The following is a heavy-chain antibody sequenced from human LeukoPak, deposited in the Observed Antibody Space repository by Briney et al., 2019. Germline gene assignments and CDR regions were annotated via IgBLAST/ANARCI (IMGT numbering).Heavy chain of an antibody. CDR3: ATEGALGKYSSFDS. D-gene: IGHD7-27*01. Sequence: PGGSLRLSCAASGFTFSSHAMSWVRQAPGKGLEWVSGISDSGGRIYYADSVKGRFTISRDNSKNTLYLQMNSLRAEDTAVYYCATEGALGKYSSFDSWGQGTLVTVSS. CDR1: GFTFSSHA. CDR2: ISDSGGRI. J-gene: IGHJ4*02. V-gene: IGHV3-23*01.